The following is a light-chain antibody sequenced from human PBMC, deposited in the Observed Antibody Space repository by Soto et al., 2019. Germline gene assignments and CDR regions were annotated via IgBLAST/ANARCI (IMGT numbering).Light chain of an antibody. J-gene: IGLJ1*01. Sequence: QSVLTQPAXVSXXPGXXXTXXCXXTSSXVGGYNYVSWYQQHPGKAPKLMIYDVSKRPSGVSYRFSGSKSGNTASLTISGLQAEDEADYYCSSYTSSSVYVFGTGTKLTVL. CDR1: SSXVGGYNY. V-gene: IGLV2-14*01. CDR2: DVS. CDR3: SSYTSSSVYV.